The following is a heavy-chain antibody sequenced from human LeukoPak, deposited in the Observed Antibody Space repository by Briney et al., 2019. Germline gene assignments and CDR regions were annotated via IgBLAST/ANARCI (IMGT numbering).Heavy chain of an antibody. CDR2: INPNSGGT. J-gene: IGHJ4*02. CDR3: ARGYCTNGVCLEIDY. Sequence: GASVRVSCKASGYTFTGYYMHWVRQAPGQGLEWMGWINPNSGGTNYAQKFQGRVTMTRDTSISTAYMELSRLRSDDTAVYYCARGYCTNGVCLEIDYWGQGTLVTVSS. V-gene: IGHV1-2*02. CDR1: GYTFTGYY. D-gene: IGHD2-8*01.